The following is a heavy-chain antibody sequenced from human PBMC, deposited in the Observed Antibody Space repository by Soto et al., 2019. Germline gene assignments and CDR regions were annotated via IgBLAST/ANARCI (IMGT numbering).Heavy chain of an antibody. Sequence: PSETLSLTCTVSGGSISSGGYYWSWIRQHPGKGLEWIGYIYYSGSTYYNPSLKSRVTISVDTSKNQFSLKLSSVTAADTAVYYCARETYSSSWYDGMDVWGQGTTVTVSS. CDR3: ARETYSSSWYDGMDV. CDR1: GGSISSGGYY. J-gene: IGHJ6*02. V-gene: IGHV4-31*03. D-gene: IGHD6-13*01. CDR2: IYYSGST.